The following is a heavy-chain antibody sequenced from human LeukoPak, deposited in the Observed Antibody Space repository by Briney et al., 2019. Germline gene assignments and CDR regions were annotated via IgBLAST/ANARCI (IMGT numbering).Heavy chain of an antibody. J-gene: IGHJ4*02. CDR3: ASGLYGGVFDN. Sequence: GGSLRLSCVMSGFTFSNYAMNWVCQAPGKGLEWVSDISTSSDSTYHIESVRGRFTISRDNSKNTLYLQMNSLRVDDTAVYYCASGLYGGVFDNWGQGTLVTVSS. CDR2: ISTSSDST. V-gene: IGHV3-23*01. D-gene: IGHD4/OR15-4a*01. CDR1: GFTFSNYA.